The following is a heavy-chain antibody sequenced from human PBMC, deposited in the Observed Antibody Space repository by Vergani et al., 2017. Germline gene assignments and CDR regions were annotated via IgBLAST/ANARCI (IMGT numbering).Heavy chain of an antibody. V-gene: IGHV4-39*01. J-gene: IGHJ4*02. CDR1: GASIRSSNYH. D-gene: IGHD3-22*01. CDR2: IYYSGST. CDR3: ARHRLYDSSGYDY. Sequence: QLQLQESGPGLVKPSATLSLTCSVSGASIRSSNYHWGWIRQPPGKGLEWIASIYYSGSTYYNPSLKSRVTISVDTSKNQFSLKLSSVTSADTAVYYCARHRLYDSSGYDYWGQGTLVTVSS.